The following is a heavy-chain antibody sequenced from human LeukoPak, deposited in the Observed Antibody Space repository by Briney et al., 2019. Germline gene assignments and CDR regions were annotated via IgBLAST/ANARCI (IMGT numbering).Heavy chain of an antibody. CDR3: ARVALEWLLYEGYFDY. Sequence: GGSLRLSCAASGFTFSDYYMSWIRQAPGKGLEWVSYISSSGSTIYYADSVKGRFTISRDNAKNSLYLQMNSLRAEDTAVYYCARVALEWLLYEGYFDYWGQGTLVTVSS. V-gene: IGHV3-11*04. J-gene: IGHJ4*02. D-gene: IGHD3-3*01. CDR2: ISSSGSTI. CDR1: GFTFSDYY.